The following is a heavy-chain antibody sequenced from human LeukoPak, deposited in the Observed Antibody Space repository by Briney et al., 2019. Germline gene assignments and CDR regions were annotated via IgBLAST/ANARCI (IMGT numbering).Heavy chain of an antibody. Sequence: PGGSLRLSCAASGFTFSSYGMHWVRQAPGKGLEWVAVISYDGSNKCYADSVKGRFTISRDNSKNTLYLQMNSLRAEDTAVYYCAKGGSLDYDFWSGYGGYFDYWGQGTLVTVSS. V-gene: IGHV3-30*18. D-gene: IGHD3-3*01. J-gene: IGHJ4*02. CDR1: GFTFSSYG. CDR2: ISYDGSNK. CDR3: AKGGSLDYDFWSGYGGYFDY.